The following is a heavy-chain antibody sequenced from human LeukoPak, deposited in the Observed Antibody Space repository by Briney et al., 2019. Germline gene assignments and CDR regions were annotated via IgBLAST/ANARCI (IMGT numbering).Heavy chain of an antibody. CDR1: GYTFTNYN. CDR3: ARVGGEPYYFDY. CDR2: IIAYNGNT. J-gene: IGHJ4*02. Sequence: VSVKVSCKASGYTFTNYNISWVRQAPGQGLEWMGWIIAYNGNTNNAQNLHGRISMTTDTSTTTAYMELRSLRSDDTAVYYRARVGGEPYYFDYWGQGTLVTVSS. D-gene: IGHD1-26*01. V-gene: IGHV1-18*01.